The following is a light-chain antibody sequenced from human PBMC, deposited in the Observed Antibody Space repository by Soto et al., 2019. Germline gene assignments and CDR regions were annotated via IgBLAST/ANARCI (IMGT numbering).Light chain of an antibody. CDR2: GAS. J-gene: IGKJ2*01. Sequence: EIVLTQSPGTLSLSPGERATLSCRASQSVSSSHLAWYQQKPGQAPRLLIYGASTRATGIPDRFSGSGSGTDFTLTISRLEPEDFAVYYCQQYGGSPLYTFGQGTKVEI. CDR3: QQYGGSPLYT. V-gene: IGKV3-20*01. CDR1: QSVSSSH.